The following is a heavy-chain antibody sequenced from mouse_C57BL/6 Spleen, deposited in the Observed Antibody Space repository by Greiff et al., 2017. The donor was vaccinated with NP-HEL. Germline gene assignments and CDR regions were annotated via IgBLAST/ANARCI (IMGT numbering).Heavy chain of an antibody. CDR2: ISSGSSTI. J-gene: IGHJ4*01. Sequence: EVKLMESGGGLVKPGGSLKLSCAASGFTFSDYGMHWVRQAPEKGLEWVAYISSGSSTIYYADTVKGRFTISRDNAKNTLFLQMTSLRSEDTAMYYCARGSKVYAMDYWGQGTSVTVSS. CDR3: ARGSKVYAMDY. CDR1: GFTFSDYG. V-gene: IGHV5-17*01. D-gene: IGHD2-5*01.